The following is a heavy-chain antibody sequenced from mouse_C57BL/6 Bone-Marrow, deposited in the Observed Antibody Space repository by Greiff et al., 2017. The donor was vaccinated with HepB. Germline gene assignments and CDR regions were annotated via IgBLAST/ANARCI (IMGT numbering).Heavy chain of an antibody. CDR3: ARDRGWLPYYLDY. Sequence: EVQLVESGPGLVKPSQSLSLTCSVTGYSITSGYYWHWIRQFPGNKLAWMGYISYDGSNNYNPSLNNRISITRDTSKNQFFLKLNSVTTEDTATYYCARDRGWLPYYLDYWGQGTTLTVSS. V-gene: IGHV3-6*01. CDR2: ISYDGSN. J-gene: IGHJ2*01. D-gene: IGHD2-3*01. CDR1: GYSITSGYY.